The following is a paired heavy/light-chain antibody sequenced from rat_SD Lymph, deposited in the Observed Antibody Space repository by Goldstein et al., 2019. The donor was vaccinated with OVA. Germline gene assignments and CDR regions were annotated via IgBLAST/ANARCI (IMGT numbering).Light chain of an antibody. CDR2: KTS. CDR3: MQSKSFPPT. CDR1: QDVGSN. J-gene: IGKJ1*01. V-gene: IGKV6S10*01. Sequence: DIVMTQSPTSMSISVGDRVTMNCKASQDVGSNVDWYQQKTGQSPKLLIYKTSSRYTGVPDRFTGRGSGTELTFTITNMQAEDLAVYYCMQSKSFPPTFGGGTKVELK.
Heavy chain of an antibody. V-gene: IGHV1-38*01. CDR2: INPYSVYT. CDR3: TRSHYYFSSSPGWFGY. Sequence: QVNLLQSGAALVKPGASVKLSCKASGYKFTDYYLHWMKQSHGKSLEWIGYINPYSVYTNYNGNLKTKATLTVDKSTNTAYMELSRLTSEDSATYYCTRSHYYFSSSPGWFGYWGQGTLVTVSS. D-gene: IGHD1-2*01. CDR1: GYKFTDYY. J-gene: IGHJ3*01.